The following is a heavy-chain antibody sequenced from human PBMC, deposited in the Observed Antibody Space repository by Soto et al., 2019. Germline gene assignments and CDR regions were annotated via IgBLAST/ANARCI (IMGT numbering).Heavy chain of an antibody. CDR1: GYTFTSYA. D-gene: IGHD1-7*01. CDR3: ARDVTNLHNWFDP. CDR2: ISAYNGNT. V-gene: IGHV1-18*04. J-gene: IGHJ5*02. Sequence: ASVKVSFKASGYTFTSYAISWVRQAPGQGLEWMGWISAYNGNTNYAQKLQGRVTMTTDTSTSTAYMELRSLRSDDTAVYYCARDVTNLHNWFDPWGQGTLVTVSS.